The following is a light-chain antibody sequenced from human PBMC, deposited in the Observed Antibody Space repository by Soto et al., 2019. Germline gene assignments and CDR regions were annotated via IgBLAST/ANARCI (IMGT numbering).Light chain of an antibody. J-gene: IGKJ1*01. CDR1: QSVPRSY. CDR2: GTS. CDR3: QQHSHWPPWT. V-gene: IGKV3D-20*02. Sequence: EIVLTQSPGTLSLSPGERATLSCRASQSVPRSYLAWYQQKPGQAPRLLIYGTSSRATGIPARFSGSGSGTEFTLTISSLQSEDFAVYYCQQHSHWPPWTFGQGTKV.